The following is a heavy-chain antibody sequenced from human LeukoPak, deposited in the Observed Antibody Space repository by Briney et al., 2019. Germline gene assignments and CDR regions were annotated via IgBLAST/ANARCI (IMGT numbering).Heavy chain of an antibody. J-gene: IGHJ4*02. CDR2: IYYSGST. CDR1: GGSISSSSYY. D-gene: IGHD3-22*01. CDR3: VNYYDSSDYQQPNHFDY. Sequence: PSETLSLTCTVSGGSISSSSYYWGWIRQPPGKGLEWFGSIYYSGSTYYNPSLKSRFTISVDTSKNQFSLKLSSVTAADTAVYYCVNYYDSSDYQQPNHFDYWGQGTLVTVSS. V-gene: IGHV4-39*01.